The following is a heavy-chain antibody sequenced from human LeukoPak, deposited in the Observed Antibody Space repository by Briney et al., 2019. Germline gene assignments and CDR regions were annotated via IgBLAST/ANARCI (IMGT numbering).Heavy chain of an antibody. J-gene: IGHJ4*02. CDR1: GGSISSSSYY. Sequence: SETLSLTCTVSGGSISSSSYYWGWIRQPPGKGLEWIGSIYYSGSTYYNPSLKSRVTISVDTSKNQFSLKLSPVTAADTAVYYCARLYYDSSMPLDYWGQGTLVTVSS. CDR2: IYYSGST. CDR3: ARLYYDSSMPLDY. V-gene: IGHV4-39*01. D-gene: IGHD3-22*01.